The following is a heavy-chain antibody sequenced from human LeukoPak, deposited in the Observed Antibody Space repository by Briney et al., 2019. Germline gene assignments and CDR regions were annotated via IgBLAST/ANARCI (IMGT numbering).Heavy chain of an antibody. CDR1: GYTFTSYY. J-gene: IGHJ4*02. Sequence: ASVKVSCKASGYTFTSYYMHWVRQAPGQGLEWMGLINPTGDSTGYAQKFQGRVTMTRDMSTSTVYMELSSLRSEDTAVYYCARVKGGYAADYWGQGTLVTVSS. CDR2: INPTGDST. CDR3: ARVKGGYAADY. D-gene: IGHD5-12*01. V-gene: IGHV1-46*01.